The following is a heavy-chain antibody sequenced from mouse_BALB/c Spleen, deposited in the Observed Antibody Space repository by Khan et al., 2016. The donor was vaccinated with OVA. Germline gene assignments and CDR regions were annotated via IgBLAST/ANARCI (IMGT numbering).Heavy chain of an antibody. V-gene: IGHV1S132*01. CDR2: IYPGTDNT. J-gene: IGHJ2*01. D-gene: IGHD1-1*01. Sequence: VQLQQSGAELVRPGASVKLSCKTSGYIFTSYWIHWVKQRSGQGLEWIARIYPGTDNTYYNEKLKDKATLTADKSSSTASMQPSNLKSGDSAVYFCAREEALYYFGYWGQGTTLTVSS. CDR3: AREEALYYFGY. CDR1: GYIFTSYW.